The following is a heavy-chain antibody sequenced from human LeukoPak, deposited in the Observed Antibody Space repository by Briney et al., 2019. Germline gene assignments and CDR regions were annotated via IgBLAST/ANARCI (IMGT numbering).Heavy chain of an antibody. Sequence: GGSLRLSCAASGFTFSSYSMNWVRQAPGKGLEWVSSISSSSSYIYYADPVKGRFTISRDNAKNSLYLQMNSLRAEDTAVYYCARQPIAARPPYFDHWGQGTLVTVSS. V-gene: IGHV3-21*01. J-gene: IGHJ4*02. CDR1: GFTFSSYS. D-gene: IGHD6-6*01. CDR3: ARQPIAARPPYFDH. CDR2: ISSSSSYI.